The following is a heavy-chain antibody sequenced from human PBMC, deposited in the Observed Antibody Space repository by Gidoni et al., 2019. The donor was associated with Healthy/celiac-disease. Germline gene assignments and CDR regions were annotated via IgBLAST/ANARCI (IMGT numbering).Heavy chain of an antibody. J-gene: IGHJ4*02. D-gene: IGHD6-13*01. Sequence: QVQLQESGPGLVKPSQTLSLTCTVSGGPISSGGYYWSWIRQHPGKGLEWIGSTYYSGSTYYNPSLKSRVTISVDTSKNQFSLKLSSVTAADTAVYYCASRTPNSSSWSLSLDYWGQGTLVTVSS. CDR3: ASRTPNSSSWSLSLDY. V-gene: IGHV4-31*03. CDR2: TYYSGST. CDR1: GGPISSGGYY.